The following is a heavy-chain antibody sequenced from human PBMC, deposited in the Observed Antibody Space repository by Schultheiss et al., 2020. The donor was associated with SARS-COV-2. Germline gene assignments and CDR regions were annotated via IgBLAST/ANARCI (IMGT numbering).Heavy chain of an antibody. CDR3: ASLGSSGWYPDY. Sequence: SQTLSLTCAVYGGSFSGYYWSWIRQPPGKGLEWIGYIYYSGSTNYNPSLKSRVTISVDTSKNQFSLKLSSVTAADTAVYYCASLGSSGWYPDYWGQGTLVTVSS. D-gene: IGHD6-19*01. V-gene: IGHV4-59*12. CDR2: IYYSGST. CDR1: GGSFSGYY. J-gene: IGHJ4*02.